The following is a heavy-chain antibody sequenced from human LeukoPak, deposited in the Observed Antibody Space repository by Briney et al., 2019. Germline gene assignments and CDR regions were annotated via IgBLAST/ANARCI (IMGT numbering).Heavy chain of an antibody. J-gene: IGHJ4*02. V-gene: IGHV3-30-3*01. CDR2: IADDLERVALISDTGRDK. CDR3: ASALYSNSWYSAY. D-gene: IGHD6-13*01. CDR1: GFSLSAYT. Sequence: GGSLRLSGVASGFSLSAYTRQWVRQAPGKGLEGGALIADDLERVALISDTGRDKFYADSIRGRFTTSRDSSKNTLHLQMDSLRDEDTAVYYYASALYSNSWYSAYWGQGTRVTVSS.